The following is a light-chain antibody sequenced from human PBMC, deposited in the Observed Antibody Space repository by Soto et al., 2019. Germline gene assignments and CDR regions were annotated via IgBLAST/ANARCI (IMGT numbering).Light chain of an antibody. J-gene: IGKJ1*01. CDR1: QGVSNN. CDR3: QQYNNWPTGGK. Sequence: SPFPATLSVSRAEVATLSCRGSQGVSNNLAWYQQKPGQAPRLLIYGASTRATGIPDRFSGSGSGTEFTLTISSLQAEDLAVYYCQQYNNWPTGGKFGQGTMVEI. V-gene: IGKV3-15*01. CDR2: GAS.